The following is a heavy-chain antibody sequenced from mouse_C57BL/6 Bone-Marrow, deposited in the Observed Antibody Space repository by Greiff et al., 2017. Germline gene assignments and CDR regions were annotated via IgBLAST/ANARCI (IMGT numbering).Heavy chain of an antibody. CDR3: ARFGYYYFDY. J-gene: IGHJ2*01. CDR2: IYPGDGAT. Sequence: QVQLQQSGAELVKPGASVKISCKASGYAFSSYWMNWVKQRPGKGLEWIGQIYPGDGATNYNGKFKGKATLTADKSSSTADMQLSSLTSEDSAVYFCARFGYYYFDYWGQGTTLTVSS. V-gene: IGHV1-80*01. D-gene: IGHD2-3*01. CDR1: GYAFSSYW.